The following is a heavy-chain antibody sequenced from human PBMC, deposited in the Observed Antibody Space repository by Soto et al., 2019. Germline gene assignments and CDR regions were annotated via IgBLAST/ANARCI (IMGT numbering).Heavy chain of an antibody. J-gene: IGHJ4*02. V-gene: IGHV4-34*01. CDR1: GAPFSGYY. Sequence: PSETLSLTCAVYGAPFSGYYWTWIRQPPGKGLEWIGEINHTGSTKYNPSLKSRATISLDTSKNQFSLSLRSVTAADTAVYYCARGREIFGAVTPFEYWGQGTQVTVSS. D-gene: IGHD3-3*01. CDR3: ARGREIFGAVTPFEY. CDR2: INHTGST.